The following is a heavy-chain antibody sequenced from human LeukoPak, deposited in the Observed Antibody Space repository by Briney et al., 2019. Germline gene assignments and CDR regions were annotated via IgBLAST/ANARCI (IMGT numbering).Heavy chain of an antibody. CDR2: MNLNSGNT. V-gene: IGHV1-8*01. CDR1: GYTFTSYD. CDR3: ARAGYSSGWYADQWGDV. D-gene: IGHD6-19*01. J-gene: IGHJ6*02. Sequence: ASVKVSCKASGYTFTSYDINWVRQATGQGLEWMGWMNLNSGNTGYAQKFQGRVTMTRNTSIGTAYMELSSLRSEDTAVYYCARAGYSSGWYADQWGDVWGQGTTVTVSS.